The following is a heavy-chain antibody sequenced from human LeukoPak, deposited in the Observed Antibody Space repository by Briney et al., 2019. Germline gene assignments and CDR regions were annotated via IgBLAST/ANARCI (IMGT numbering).Heavy chain of an antibody. CDR3: ARDYTPVSSWSYYYYYGMDV. CDR1: GGSFSGYY. Sequence: SETLSLTCAVYGGSFSGYYWSWIRQPPGKGLEWIGEINHSGSTNYNPSLKSRVTISVDTSKNQFSLKLSSVTAADTAVYYCARDYTPVSSWSYYYYYGMDVWGQGTTVTVSS. CDR2: INHSGST. J-gene: IGHJ6*02. D-gene: IGHD6-6*01. V-gene: IGHV4-34*01.